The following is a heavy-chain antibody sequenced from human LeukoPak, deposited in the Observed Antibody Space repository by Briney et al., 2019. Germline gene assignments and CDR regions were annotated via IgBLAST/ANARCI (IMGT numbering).Heavy chain of an antibody. Sequence: SETLSLTCAVYGGSFSGYYWSWIRQPPGKGLEWIGEINHSGSTNYNPSLKSRVTISVDTSKNQFSLKLSSVTAADTAVYYCARARYIAVAGTSPFDYWGQGTLVTVSS. CDR1: GGSFSGYY. V-gene: IGHV4-34*01. CDR2: INHSGST. D-gene: IGHD6-19*01. J-gene: IGHJ4*02. CDR3: ARARYIAVAGTSPFDY.